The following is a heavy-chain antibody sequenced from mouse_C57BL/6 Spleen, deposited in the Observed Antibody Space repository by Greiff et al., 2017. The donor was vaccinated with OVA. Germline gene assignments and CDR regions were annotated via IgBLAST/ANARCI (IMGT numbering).Heavy chain of an antibody. V-gene: IGHV1-69*01. CDR1: GYTFTSYW. D-gene: IGHD2-5*01. CDR2: IDPSDSYT. Sequence: VQLQQPGAELVMPGASVKLSCKASGYTFTSYWMHWVKQRPGRGLEWIGEIDPSDSYTNYNQKFKGKSTLTVDKSSSTAYMQLSSLTSEDSAVYYCARGYSNLAWFAYWGQGTLVTVSA. J-gene: IGHJ3*01. CDR3: ARGYSNLAWFAY.